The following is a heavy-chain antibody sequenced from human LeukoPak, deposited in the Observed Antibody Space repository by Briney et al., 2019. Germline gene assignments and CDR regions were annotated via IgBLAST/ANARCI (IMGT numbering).Heavy chain of an antibody. J-gene: IGHJ6*03. V-gene: IGHV3-66*02. CDR3: VKQSKYYYYMDV. D-gene: IGHD6-19*01. Sequence: PGGSLRLSCAASGFTVSSNYMSWVRQAPGKGLEWVSVIYSGGSTYYADSVKGRFTISRDNSKNTLYLQMNSLRAEDTAVYYCVKQSKYYYYMDVWGKGPRSPST. CDR2: IYSGGST. CDR1: GFTVSSNY.